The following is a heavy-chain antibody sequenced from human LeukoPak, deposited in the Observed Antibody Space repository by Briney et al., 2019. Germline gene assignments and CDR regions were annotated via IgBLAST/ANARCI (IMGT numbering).Heavy chain of an antibody. CDR2: VSSDGSST. D-gene: IGHD6-13*01. V-gene: IGHV3-74*01. Sequence: PGGSLRLSCAASGFSFSIYWMHSVRQAPGKGLAWVSRVSSDGSSTTYADSVKGRFTISRDNARNTLFLQMNSLRAEDTAVYYCATLAAADTDYWGQGTLVTVSS. J-gene: IGHJ4*02. CDR3: ATLAAADTDY. CDR1: GFSFSIYW.